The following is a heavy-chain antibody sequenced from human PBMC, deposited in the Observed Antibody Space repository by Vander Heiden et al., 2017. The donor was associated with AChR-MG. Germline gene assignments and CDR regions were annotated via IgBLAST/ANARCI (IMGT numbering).Heavy chain of an antibody. J-gene: IGHJ6*03. D-gene: IGHD1-1*01. CDR2: IYSGGST. CDR3: AREGAGWNDMYYYYMDV. Sequence: GGGLIQPGGSLRLSCAASGFTVSSNYMSWVRQAPGKGLEWVSVIYSGGSTYYADSVKGRFTISRDNSKNTLYLQMNSLRAEDTAVYYCAREGAGWNDMYYYYMDVWGKGTTVTVSS. V-gene: IGHV3-53*01. CDR1: GFTVSSNY.